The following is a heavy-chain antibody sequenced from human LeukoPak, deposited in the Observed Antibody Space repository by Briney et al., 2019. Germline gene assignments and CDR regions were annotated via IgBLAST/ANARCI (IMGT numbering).Heavy chain of an antibody. CDR3: ARKVPNDSSGYYYRGQFDP. V-gene: IGHV1-69*06. CDR2: IIPIFGTA. D-gene: IGHD3-22*01. CDR1: GGTFSSYA. J-gene: IGHJ5*02. Sequence: SVKVSCKASGGTFSSYAISWVRQAPGQGGECVGRIIPIFGTAKYAQKSQGRVTITADKSTSTAYMELSSLRSEDTAVYYCARKVPNDSSGYYYRGQFDPWGQGTLVAVSS.